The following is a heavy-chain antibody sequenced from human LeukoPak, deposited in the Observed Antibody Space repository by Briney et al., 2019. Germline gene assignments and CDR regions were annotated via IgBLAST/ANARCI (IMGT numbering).Heavy chain of an antibody. CDR2: IIPIFGTA. CDR1: GGTFSSYA. Sequence: ASVKVSCKASGGTFSSYAISWVRQAPGQGLEWMGGIIPIFGTANYAQKFQGRVTITADKSTSTAYMELSSLRTEDTAVYYCARDQEAVAGKNVDYWGQGTLVIVSS. V-gene: IGHV1-69*06. CDR3: ARDQEAVAGKNVDY. D-gene: IGHD6-19*01. J-gene: IGHJ4*02.